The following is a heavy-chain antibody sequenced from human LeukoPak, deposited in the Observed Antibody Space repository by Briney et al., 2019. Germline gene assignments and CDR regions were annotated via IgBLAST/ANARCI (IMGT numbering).Heavy chain of an antibody. V-gene: IGHV4-39*01. CDR3: ARLVTTVTSEY. CDR1: GGSINRSYYY. Sequence: PSETLSLTCTVSGGSINRSYYYWAWIRQPPGKGLEWIGSIYYSGNTYYNPSLKSRVTISVDTSKNQFSLKLSSVTAADTAVYYCARLVTTVTSEYWGQGTLVTVSS. D-gene: IGHD4-17*01. CDR2: IYYSGNT. J-gene: IGHJ4*02.